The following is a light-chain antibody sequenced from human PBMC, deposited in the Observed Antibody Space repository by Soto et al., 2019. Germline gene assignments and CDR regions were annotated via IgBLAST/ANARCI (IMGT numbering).Light chain of an antibody. V-gene: IGKV1-5*03. Sequence: DIQMTQSPSTPSASVGDRVTITCRASQSISNWLAWYQQRPGKAPKLLIYKASNLQSGVPSRFSGSGSGTEFTLTISGLQPDDFATYYCQQYNSSFGQGTKVEI. J-gene: IGKJ1*01. CDR1: QSISNW. CDR2: KAS. CDR3: QQYNSS.